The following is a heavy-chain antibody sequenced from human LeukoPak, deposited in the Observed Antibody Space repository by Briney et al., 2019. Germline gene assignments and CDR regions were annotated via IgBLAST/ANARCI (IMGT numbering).Heavy chain of an antibody. J-gene: IGHJ4*02. Sequence: SGTLSLTCTVSGGSISSGGYYWSWIRQPPGKGLEWIGYIYHSGSTYYNPSLKSRVTISVDRSKNQFSLRLSSVTAADTAVYYCAASPASSSWYTASDYWGQGTLVTVSS. CDR3: AASPASSSWYTASDY. CDR1: GGSISSGGYY. CDR2: IYHSGST. D-gene: IGHD6-13*01. V-gene: IGHV4-30-2*01.